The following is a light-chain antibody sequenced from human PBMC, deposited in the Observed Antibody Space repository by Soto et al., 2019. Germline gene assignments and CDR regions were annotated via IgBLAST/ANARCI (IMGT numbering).Light chain of an antibody. Sequence: EIVLTQSPDTLSLFPGERATLSCRASQSVSSSYLAWYQQKPGQAPRLLIYGASNRATGIPDRFSGSGSATDFTLTISRLEPEDFAVYYCQQYDTSPRTFGPGTKVDIK. CDR2: GAS. J-gene: IGKJ3*01. CDR3: QQYDTSPRT. CDR1: QSVSSSY. V-gene: IGKV3-20*01.